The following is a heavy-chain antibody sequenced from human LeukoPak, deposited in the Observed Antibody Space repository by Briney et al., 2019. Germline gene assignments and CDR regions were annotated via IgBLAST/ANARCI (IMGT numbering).Heavy chain of an antibody. V-gene: IGHV3-23*01. D-gene: IGHD3-22*01. J-gene: IGHJ4*02. CDR3: TKDASYAREDDNSGSFID. CDR2: MRGGGDSD. Sequence: HPGGSLRLSCAASGFTFTSYAMSWVRQTPGKGLEWVASMRGGGDSDYYADSVKGRFTVSRDKSKNTLYVQMNSLRADDTAVYYCTKDASYAREDDNSGSFIDWGQGTLVTVSS. CDR1: GFTFTSYA.